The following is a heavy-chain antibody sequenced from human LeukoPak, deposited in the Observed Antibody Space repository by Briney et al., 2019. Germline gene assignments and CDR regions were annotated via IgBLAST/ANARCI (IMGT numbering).Heavy chain of an antibody. V-gene: IGHV4-34*01. Sequence: PSETLSLTCAVYGGSFSGYYWSWIRQPPGKGLEWIGEINHSGSTNYNPSLKSRVTISVDTSKNQFSLKLSSVTAADTAVYYCARDYSTLYGMDVWGQGTTVTVSS. CDR1: GGSFSGYY. J-gene: IGHJ6*02. CDR2: INHSGST. CDR3: ARDYSTLYGMDV. D-gene: IGHD6-13*01.